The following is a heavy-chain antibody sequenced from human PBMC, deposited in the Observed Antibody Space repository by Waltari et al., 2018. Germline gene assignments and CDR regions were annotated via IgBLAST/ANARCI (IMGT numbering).Heavy chain of an antibody. D-gene: IGHD5-12*01. CDR1: AGSFRGHY. CDR3: ARGSSQRGVGYTGD. V-gene: IGHV4-34*01. CDR2: INHSGGT. J-gene: IGHJ4*02. Sequence: QVQLQQWGAGLLKPSETLSLTCAVFAGSFRGHYYVWFRQPPGKGLEWIGEINHSGGTKYNPSLKSRVTISPDTSKNQFSLKLTSVTAADTAVYYCARGSSQRGVGYTGDWGQGTLVTVSS.